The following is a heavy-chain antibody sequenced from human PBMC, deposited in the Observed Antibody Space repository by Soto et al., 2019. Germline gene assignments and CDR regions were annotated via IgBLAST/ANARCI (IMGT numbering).Heavy chain of an antibody. V-gene: IGHV1-69*13. J-gene: IGHJ6*02. CDR1: GGTFSSYA. D-gene: IGHD4-17*01. Sequence: SVKVSCKASGGTFSSYAISWVRQAPGQGLEWMGGIIPTFGTANYAQKFQGRVTITADESTSTAYMELSSLRSEDTAVYYCARSNYGDYEGIYYGMDVWGQGTTVTVSS. CDR2: IIPTFGTA. CDR3: ARSNYGDYEGIYYGMDV.